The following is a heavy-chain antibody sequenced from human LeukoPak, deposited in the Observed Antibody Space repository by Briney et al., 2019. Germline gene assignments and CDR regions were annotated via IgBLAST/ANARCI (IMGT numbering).Heavy chain of an antibody. CDR2: IYYSGST. CDR1: GGSISSSSYY. D-gene: IGHD4-17*01. Sequence: SETLSLTCTVSGGSISSSSYYWGWIRQPPGKGLEWIGSIYYSGSTYYNPSLKSRVTISVDTSKNQFSLELSSVTAADTAVYYCNYGDYLNYYYYMDVWGKGTTVTVSS. J-gene: IGHJ6*03. V-gene: IGHV4-39*01. CDR3: NYGDYLNYYYYMDV.